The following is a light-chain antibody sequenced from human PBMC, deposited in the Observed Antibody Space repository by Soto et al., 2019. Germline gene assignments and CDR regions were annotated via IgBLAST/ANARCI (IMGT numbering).Light chain of an antibody. V-gene: IGKV3-11*01. J-gene: IGKJ1*01. Sequence: EIVLTQSTATLSFSPGERATLSCRASQSVSSYLAWYQQKPGQAPRLLIYDASNRATGIPARFSGSGSGTDFTLTISSLEPEDFAVYYCQQRSNWPRTFGQGTK. CDR3: QQRSNWPRT. CDR1: QSVSSY. CDR2: DAS.